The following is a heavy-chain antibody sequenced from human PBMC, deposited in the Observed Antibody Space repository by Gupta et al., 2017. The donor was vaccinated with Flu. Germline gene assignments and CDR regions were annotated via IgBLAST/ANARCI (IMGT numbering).Heavy chain of an antibody. V-gene: IGHV4-34*01. D-gene: IGHD1-26*01. CDR1: SDYF. J-gene: IGHJ5*02. CDR3: ARMALVGYGGNWFDP. CDR2: VNDSGGN. Sequence: SDYFWGWVGQPPGRGVEGVGEVNDSGGNNYYTTLKSRITISIDKTKNQFSLKRSSLKDADVAVYYYARMALVGYGGNWFDPWGQGTLVTVSS.